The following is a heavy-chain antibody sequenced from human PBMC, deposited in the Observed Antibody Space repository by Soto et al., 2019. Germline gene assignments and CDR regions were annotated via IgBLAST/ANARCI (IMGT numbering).Heavy chain of an antibody. CDR3: ARDWEFGY. CDR2: IDPSGGTT. D-gene: IGHD3-10*01. Sequence: QVQLVQSGAEVKKPGASVKVSCKASGYSFTSFCMQWVRQAPGQGLEWMGLIDPSGGTTIDPQKFQGRLTVTRDTSTSTVFMELTSLTSEDTAVYYCARDWEFGYWGQGTLVTVSS. J-gene: IGHJ4*02. V-gene: IGHV1-46*01. CDR1: GYSFTSFC.